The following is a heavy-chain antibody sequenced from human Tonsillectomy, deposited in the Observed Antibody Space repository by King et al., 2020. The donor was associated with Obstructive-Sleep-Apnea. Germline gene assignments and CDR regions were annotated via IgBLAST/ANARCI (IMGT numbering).Heavy chain of an antibody. D-gene: IGHD3-22*01. CDR3: ARDYDSSGYYPNWFDP. V-gene: IGHV4-38-2*02. CDR1: GYSISSGYY. Sequence: QVQLQESGPGLVKPSETLSLTCTVSGYSISSGYYWGWIRQPPGKGLEWIGSIYHIGSTYYNPSLKSRVTISVDTSKNQVSLKLSSVTAADTAVYYCARDYDSSGYYPNWFDPWGQGTLVTVSS. J-gene: IGHJ5*02. CDR2: IYHIGST.